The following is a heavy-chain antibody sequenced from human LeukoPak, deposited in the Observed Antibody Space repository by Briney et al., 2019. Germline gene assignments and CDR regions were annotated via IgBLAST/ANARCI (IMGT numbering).Heavy chain of an antibody. D-gene: IGHD3/OR15-3a*01. CDR2: ISGDGRNI. V-gene: IGHV3-74*01. J-gene: IGHJ4*02. Sequence: GGSLRLSCVASGFTFSSYWMHWVRQDPRKGLVWVSRISGDGRNINYADSVRGRFTISRDNAKNTLYLQMNTLRVEDTAVYYCASWAGNAQSDSWTGPFDYWGQGTLVTVSS. CDR3: ASWAGNAQSDSWTGPFDY. CDR1: GFTFSSYW.